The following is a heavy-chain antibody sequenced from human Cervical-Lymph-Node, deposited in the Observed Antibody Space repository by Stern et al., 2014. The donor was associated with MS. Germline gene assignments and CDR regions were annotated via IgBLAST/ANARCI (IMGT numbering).Heavy chain of an antibody. Sequence: VQLVESGGGVVQPGKSLRLSCAASGFTFENYGMHWVRQAPGKGLEWGTLIWYDGSEEYYVDSVKGRFTISRDNSKNMQYLQLNSLRDDDTAVYYCVSRRSLLGPYGMDVWGQGPTVIVSS. J-gene: IGHJ6*02. CDR3: VSRRSLLGPYGMDV. V-gene: IGHV3-33*01. D-gene: IGHD3-16*01. CDR2: IWYDGSEE. CDR1: GFTFENYG.